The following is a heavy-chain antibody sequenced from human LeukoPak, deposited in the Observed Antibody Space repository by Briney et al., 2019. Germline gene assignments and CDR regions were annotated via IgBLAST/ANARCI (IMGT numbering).Heavy chain of an antibody. CDR3: VREDTPATANY. Sequence: GGSLRLTCAASGFNFANHAMSWVRQTPGKGLEWVSAISGGGDITYYADSVTGRFTISRDNSKDTLFLQMHSLRPGDTAVYYCVREDTPATANYWGQGTLVTISS. CDR2: ISGGGDIT. D-gene: IGHD2-21*02. J-gene: IGHJ4*02. CDR1: GFNFANHA. V-gene: IGHV3-23*01.